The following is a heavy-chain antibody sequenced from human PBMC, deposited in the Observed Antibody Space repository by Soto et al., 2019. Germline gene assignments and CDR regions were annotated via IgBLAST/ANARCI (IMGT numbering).Heavy chain of an antibody. CDR2: VYYTGFT. CDR1: GDSISSSYY. D-gene: IGHD2-21*01. V-gene: IGHV4-39*01. J-gene: IGHJ5*02. Sequence: PSETLSLTCTVSGDSISSSYYWGWVRQPPGKGLECIGAVYYTGFTYYNPSLKSRFTISLDTSKNQFSLRLSSVTAADTAIYYCARLPVVVIALGYFDPWGPGTLVTVSS. CDR3: ARLPVVVIALGYFDP.